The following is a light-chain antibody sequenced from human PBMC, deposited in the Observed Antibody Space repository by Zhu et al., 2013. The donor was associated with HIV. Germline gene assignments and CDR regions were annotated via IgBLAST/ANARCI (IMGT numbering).Light chain of an antibody. CDR1: QSLFLGQNNKDY. J-gene: IGKJ2*01. V-gene: IGKV4-1*01. CDR3: QQYFSVPYN. CDR2: WAS. Sequence: DIDIIQSPHLLSLILGERATIDCKSSQSLFLGQNNKDYLAWYQVRPGQPPKLLIYWASNRESGVSDRFRGSGSVTNFTLTIDDLRAEDAGLYICQQYFSVPYNFGQGTKVEIQ.